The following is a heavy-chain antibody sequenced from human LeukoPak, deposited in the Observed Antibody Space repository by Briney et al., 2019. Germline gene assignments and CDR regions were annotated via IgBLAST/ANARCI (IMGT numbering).Heavy chain of an antibody. D-gene: IGHD3-10*01. CDR2: IYYSGST. J-gene: IGHJ4*02. V-gene: IGHV4-39*01. CDR1: GGSISSNNYY. CDR3: ATMVRGATPHPDY. Sequence: SETLSLTCTVSGGSISSNNYYCGWIHQPPGKGLEWIGSIYYSGSTYYNPSLKSRVTISVDTSKNQFSLRLSSVTAADTAVYYCATMVRGATPHPDYWGQGTLVTVSS.